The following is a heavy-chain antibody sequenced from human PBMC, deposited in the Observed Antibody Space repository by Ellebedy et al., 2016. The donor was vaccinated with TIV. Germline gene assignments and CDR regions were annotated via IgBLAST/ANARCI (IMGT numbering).Heavy chain of an antibody. Sequence: GESLKISCAASGFIFSASTMHWVRQASGKGLEWVGQMRSKAKNYATAYQASVKGRFTISRDDSHNTAYLQMNSLKTEYTAVYYCIRKSEIGGSGLGDYWGQGTLVTVSS. V-gene: IGHV3-73*01. CDR3: IRKSEIGGSGLGDY. CDR2: MRSKAKNYAT. D-gene: IGHD3-10*01. CDR1: GFIFSAST. J-gene: IGHJ4*02.